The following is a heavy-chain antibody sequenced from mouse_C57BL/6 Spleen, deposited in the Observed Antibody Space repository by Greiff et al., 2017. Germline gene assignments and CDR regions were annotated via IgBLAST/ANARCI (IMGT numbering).Heavy chain of an antibody. CDR2: ISSGGDYI. Sequence: EVKLQESGEGLVKPGGSLKLSCAASGFTFSSYAMSWVRQTPEKRLEWVAYISSGGDYIYYADTVKGRFTISRDNARNTLYLQMSSLKSEDTAMYYCTRDLRLFAYWGQGTLVTVSA. V-gene: IGHV5-9-1*02. J-gene: IGHJ3*01. CDR1: GFTFSSYA. CDR3: TRDLRLFAY.